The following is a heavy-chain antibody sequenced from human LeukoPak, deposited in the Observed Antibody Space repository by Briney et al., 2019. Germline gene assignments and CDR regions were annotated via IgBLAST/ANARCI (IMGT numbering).Heavy chain of an antibody. Sequence: ASVKVSCKASGYTLTDYYMHWVRQALGQGLEWMGRINPNSGGTNYAQKFQGRVTMTRDTSISTVYMELSRLRSDDTAVYYCARVGYYESSGYYEYWGQGTLVTVSS. CDR2: INPNSGGT. J-gene: IGHJ4*02. V-gene: IGHV1-2*06. CDR1: GYTLTDYY. D-gene: IGHD3-22*01. CDR3: ARVGYYESSGYYEY.